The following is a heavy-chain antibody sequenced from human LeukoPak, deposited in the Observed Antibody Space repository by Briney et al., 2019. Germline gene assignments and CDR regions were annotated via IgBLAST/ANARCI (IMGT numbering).Heavy chain of an antibody. CDR1: GFTFSSYS. Sequence: GGSLRLSCAASGFTFSSYSMNWVRQAPGKGLEWLSSISTTSTYIYYADSVKGRFTISRDNAKNSLYLQMNSLRVEDTAVYFCARLRYRDFWSGNWKYYYHMDVWGKGTTVTVSS. J-gene: IGHJ6*03. CDR2: ISTTSTYI. D-gene: IGHD3-3*01. V-gene: IGHV3-21*04. CDR3: ARLRYRDFWSGNWKYYYHMDV.